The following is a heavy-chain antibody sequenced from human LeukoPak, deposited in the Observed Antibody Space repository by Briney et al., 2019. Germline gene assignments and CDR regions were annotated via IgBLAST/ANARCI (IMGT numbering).Heavy chain of an antibody. D-gene: IGHD1-26*01. CDR3: ARGEYGIVAAGNGY. J-gene: IGHJ4*02. CDR2: ISSSSSYT. V-gene: IGHV3-21*01. Sequence: PGGSLRLSCAASGFTFSRYSMNWFRQFPGRGLEWVSSISSSSSYTYYADSVKGRFTSSRDNAKNSLYLQMNSLGAEDTAVYYCARGEYGIVAAGNGYWGQGTLVTVSS. CDR1: GFTFSRYS.